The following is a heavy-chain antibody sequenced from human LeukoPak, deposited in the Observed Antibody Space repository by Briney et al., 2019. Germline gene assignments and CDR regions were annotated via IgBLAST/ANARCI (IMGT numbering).Heavy chain of an antibody. Sequence: SETLSLTCAVSGGSIRSHNWWSWVRPPPGKGLEWIGEIFHSGSTNYNPSLESRVTISMDPSSDQFSLHLTSVTAADTAVYYCARGGGWYFDYWGPGTLVTVS. CDR3: ARGGGWYFDY. CDR2: IFHSGST. D-gene: IGHD6-19*01. J-gene: IGHJ4*02. CDR1: GGSIRSHNW. V-gene: IGHV4-4*02.